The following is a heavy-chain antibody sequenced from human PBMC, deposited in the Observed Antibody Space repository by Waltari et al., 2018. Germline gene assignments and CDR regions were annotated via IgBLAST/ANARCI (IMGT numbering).Heavy chain of an antibody. V-gene: IGHV4-30-2*01. D-gene: IGHD6-13*01. J-gene: IGHJ5*02. CDR2: IYHSGST. CDR3: ARGGPTFVQQLVPQWFDP. Sequence: QLQLQESGSGLVKPSQTLSLTCAVSGGSISSGGYSWSWIRQPPGTGLEWIGYIYHSGSTYYNPSLKSRVTISVDRSKNQSSLKLSSVTAADTAVYYCARGGPTFVQQLVPQWFDPWGQGTLVTVSS. CDR1: GGSISSGGYS.